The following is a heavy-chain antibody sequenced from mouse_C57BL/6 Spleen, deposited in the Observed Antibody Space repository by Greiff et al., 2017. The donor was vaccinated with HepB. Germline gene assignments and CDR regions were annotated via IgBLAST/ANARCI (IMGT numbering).Heavy chain of an antibody. CDR2: IYPGDGDT. CDR1: GYAFSSSW. J-gene: IGHJ1*03. D-gene: IGHD2-4*01. V-gene: IGHV1-82*01. Sequence: VKLVESGPELVKPGASVKISCKASGYAFSSSWMNWVKQRPGKGLEWIGRIYPGDGDTNYNGKFKGKATLTADKSSSTAYMQLSSRTSEDSAVYFCAREKGYDYSYWYFDVWGTGTTVTVSS. CDR3: AREKGYDYSYWYFDV.